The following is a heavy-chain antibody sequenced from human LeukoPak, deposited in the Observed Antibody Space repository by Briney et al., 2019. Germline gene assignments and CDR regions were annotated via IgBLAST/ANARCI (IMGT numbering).Heavy chain of an antibody. CDR2: ISSSSSTI. V-gene: IGHV3-48*04. CDR3: ATAIFGDAFDI. Sequence: GGSLRLSCAASGFTFSSYSMNWVRQAPGKGLEWVSYISSSSSTIYYADSVKGRFTISRDNAKNSLYLQMNSLRAEDTAVYYCATAIFGDAFDIWGQGTMVTVSS. J-gene: IGHJ3*02. CDR1: GFTFSSYS. D-gene: IGHD3-3*01.